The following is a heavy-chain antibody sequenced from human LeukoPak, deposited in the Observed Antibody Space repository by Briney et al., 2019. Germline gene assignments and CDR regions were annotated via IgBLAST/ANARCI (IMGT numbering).Heavy chain of an antibody. CDR1: GGSISSGGYY. Sequence: PSETLSLTCTVSGGSISSGGYYWSWIRQHPGKGLEWIGYIYYSGSTYYNPSLKSRVTISVDTSKTQFSLKLSSVTAADTAVYYCARGILLWFGESTDAFDIWGQGTMVTVSS. J-gene: IGHJ3*02. V-gene: IGHV4-31*03. CDR3: ARGILLWFGESTDAFDI. CDR2: IYYSGST. D-gene: IGHD3-10*01.